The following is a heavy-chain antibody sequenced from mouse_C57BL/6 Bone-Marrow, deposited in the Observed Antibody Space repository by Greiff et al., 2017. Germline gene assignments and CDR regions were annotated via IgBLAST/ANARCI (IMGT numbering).Heavy chain of an antibody. CDR2: IYPRSGNT. Sequence: VQLKESGAELARPGASVKLSCKASGYTFTSYGISWVKQRTGQGLEWIGEIYPRSGNTYYNEKFKGKATLTADKSSSTAYMELRSLTSEDSAVYFCARVYYYGSNAMDYWGQGTSVTVSS. V-gene: IGHV1-81*01. CDR3: ARVYYYGSNAMDY. D-gene: IGHD1-1*01. J-gene: IGHJ4*01. CDR1: GYTFTSYG.